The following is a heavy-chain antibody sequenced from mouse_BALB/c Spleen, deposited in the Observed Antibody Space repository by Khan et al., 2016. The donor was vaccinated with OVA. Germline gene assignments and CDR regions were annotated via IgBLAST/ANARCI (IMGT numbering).Heavy chain of an antibody. D-gene: IGHD2-2*01. CDR1: GYSFTSYY. J-gene: IGHJ3*01. CDR3: TRHGYVAWFTY. V-gene: IGHV1S135*01. Sequence: EVQLQESGPELMKPVASVKISCKASGYSFTSYYIHWVMQSHGKSLEWIGYIDPFSGGTTYNQKFKGKATLTVDKSSSTAYIHLSSLTSEDSAVYYCTRHGYVAWFTYWGQGTLVTVSA. CDR2: IDPFSGGT.